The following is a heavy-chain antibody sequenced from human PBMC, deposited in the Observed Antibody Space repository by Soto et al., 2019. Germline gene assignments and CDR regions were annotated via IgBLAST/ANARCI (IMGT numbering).Heavy chain of an antibody. V-gene: IGHV1-69*13. CDR2: IIPIFGTA. CDR1: GGTFSSYA. J-gene: IGHJ5*02. Sequence: ASVKVSCEASGGTFSSYAISWVRQAPGQGLEWMGGIIPIFGTANYAQKFQGRVTITADESTSTAYMELSSLRSEDTAVYYCARRRVQTGITGTTRWFDPWGQGTLVTVSS. CDR3: ARRRVQTGITGTTRWFDP. D-gene: IGHD1-7*01.